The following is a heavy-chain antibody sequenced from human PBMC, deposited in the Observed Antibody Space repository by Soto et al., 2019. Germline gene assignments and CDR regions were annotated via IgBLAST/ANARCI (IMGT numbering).Heavy chain of an antibody. J-gene: IGHJ5*02. Sequence: SETLSLTCTVSGGSFSPNYLAWIRQPPGKGLEWIGYIYYGGTTRYNPSLESRVTVSLETSKSQFSLTLSSVTASDTAVYYCARLGFYYQSLDPWGHGTLVTVS. CDR1: GGSFSPNY. CDR3: ARLGFYYQSLDP. V-gene: IGHV4-59*08. D-gene: IGHD2-2*01. CDR2: IYYGGTT.